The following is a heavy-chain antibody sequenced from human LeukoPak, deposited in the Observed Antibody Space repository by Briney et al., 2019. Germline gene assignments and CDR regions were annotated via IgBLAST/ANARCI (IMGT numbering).Heavy chain of an antibody. V-gene: IGHV1-8*01. CDR1: GYTFTSYD. J-gene: IGHJ6*02. CDR2: MNPNSGNT. Sequence: ASVKVSCKASGYTFTSYDINWVRQATGQGLEWMGWMNPNSGNTGYAQKFQGRVTMTRNTSISTAYMELSSLRSGDTAVYYCARDRYYYDSSGLYYYYGMDVWGQGTTVTVSS. CDR3: ARDRYYYDSSGLYYYYGMDV. D-gene: IGHD3-22*01.